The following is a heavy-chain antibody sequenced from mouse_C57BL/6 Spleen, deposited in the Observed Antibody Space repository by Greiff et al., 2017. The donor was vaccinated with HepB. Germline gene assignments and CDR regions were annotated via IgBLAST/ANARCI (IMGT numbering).Heavy chain of an antibody. CDR1: GYTFTDYN. J-gene: IGHJ2*01. D-gene: IGHD2-4*01. V-gene: IGHV1-18*01. Sequence: EVQLVESGPELVKPGASVKIPCKASGYTFTDYNMDWVKQSHGKSLEWIGDINPNNGGTIYNQKFKGKATLTVDKSSSTAYMELRSLTSEDTAVYYCARTGLSYDYDGVLFDYWGQGTTLTVSS. CDR3: ARTGLSYDYDGVLFDY. CDR2: INPNNGGT.